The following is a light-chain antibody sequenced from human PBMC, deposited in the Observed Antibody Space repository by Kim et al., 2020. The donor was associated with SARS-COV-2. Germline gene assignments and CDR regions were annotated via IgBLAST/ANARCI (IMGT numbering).Light chain of an antibody. Sequence: QAVVTQEPSLTVSPGGTVTLTCGSSTGAVTSGHYPYWFQQKPGQAPRTLIYDTSNKHSWTPARFSGSLLGGKDALTLSGAQPEDEAEYYCLLSYSGARHVVFGGGTKLTVL. CDR3: LLSYSGARHVV. CDR2: DTS. V-gene: IGLV7-46*01. J-gene: IGLJ2*01. CDR1: TGAVTSGHY.